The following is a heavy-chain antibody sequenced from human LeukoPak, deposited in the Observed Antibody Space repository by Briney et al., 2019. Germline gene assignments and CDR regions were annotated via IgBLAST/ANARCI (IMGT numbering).Heavy chain of an antibody. J-gene: IGHJ4*02. D-gene: IGHD3-10*01. Sequence: SVKVSCKASGGTFSSYAISWVRQAPGQGLEWMGGIIPIFGTVNYAQKFQGRVTITADKSTSTAYMELSSLRSEDTAVYYCAREDYYGSGTDWGQGTLVTVSS. CDR2: IIPIFGTV. CDR1: GGTFSSYA. V-gene: IGHV1-69*06. CDR3: AREDYYGSGTD.